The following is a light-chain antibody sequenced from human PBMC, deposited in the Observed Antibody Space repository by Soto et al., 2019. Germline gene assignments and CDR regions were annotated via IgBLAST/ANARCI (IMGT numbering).Light chain of an antibody. CDR3: QKYGTSHLFA. J-gene: IGKJ3*01. V-gene: IGKV1-27*01. CDR2: AAS. Sequence: DIQMTQSPSSLSASVGDRVTITCRASQAINNNLAWYQQKPGKVPKLLIYAASTLPSGVPSRFSGSGSGTDFTLTISSLQPEDVATYYCQKYGTSHLFAFGPGTKVDI. CDR1: QAINNN.